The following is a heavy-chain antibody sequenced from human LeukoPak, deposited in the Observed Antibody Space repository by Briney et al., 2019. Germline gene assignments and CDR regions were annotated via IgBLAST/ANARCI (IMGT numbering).Heavy chain of an antibody. J-gene: IGHJ5*02. V-gene: IGHV4-61*08. CDR3: ARSYGSASWSSYWFDP. CDR1: GGSISSGGYY. D-gene: IGHD3-10*01. Sequence: SETLSLTCTVSGGSISSGGYYWSWIRQHPGKGLEWIGYIYYSGSTNYNPSLKSRVTISVDTSKNQFSLKLSSVTAADTAVYYCARSYGSASWSSYWFDPWGQGTLVTVSS. CDR2: IYYSGST.